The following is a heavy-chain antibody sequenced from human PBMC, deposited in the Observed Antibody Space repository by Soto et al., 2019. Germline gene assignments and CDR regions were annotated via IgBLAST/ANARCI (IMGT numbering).Heavy chain of an antibody. CDR2: ISPSGDM. D-gene: IGHD6-6*01. CDR3: AREGYTSSSVYWFDP. CDR1: GLIFIYST. V-gene: IGHV3-21*01. Sequence: GGSLRLSCVTSGLIFIYSTMTWVRHSAVRGLEWVSSISPSGDMYYANSVMGRFTISRDSAKRSVSLQMDSLRAEDTAVYYCAREGYTSSSVYWFDPWGQGTQVTVSS. J-gene: IGHJ5*02.